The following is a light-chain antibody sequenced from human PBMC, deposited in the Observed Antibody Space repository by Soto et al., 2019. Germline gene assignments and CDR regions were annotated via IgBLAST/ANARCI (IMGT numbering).Light chain of an antibody. Sequence: EIVLTQSPGTLSLSPGERSTLSCRASQSVSSNYLAWYQQRPGQAPRLLIYDASSRATGVPDRFSGSGSGTDFTLTISSLEPEDFAVYYCQQRSNWPTFGQGTRREIK. CDR2: DAS. CDR1: QSVSSNY. CDR3: QQRSNWPT. V-gene: IGKV3D-20*02. J-gene: IGKJ5*01.